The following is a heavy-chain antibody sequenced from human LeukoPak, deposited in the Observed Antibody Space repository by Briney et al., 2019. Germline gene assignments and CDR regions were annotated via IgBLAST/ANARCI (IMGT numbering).Heavy chain of an antibody. CDR3: AATIAVADYYFDY. CDR1: GFTFSSYS. V-gene: IGHV3-21*01. D-gene: IGHD6-19*01. CDR2: ISSSSSYI. Sequence: PGGSLRLSCAASGFTFSSYSMNWVRQAPGKGLEWVSSISSSSSYIYYADSVKGRFTISRDNAKNSLYLQMNSLRAEDTAAYYCAATIAVADYYFDYWGQGTLVTVSS. J-gene: IGHJ4*02.